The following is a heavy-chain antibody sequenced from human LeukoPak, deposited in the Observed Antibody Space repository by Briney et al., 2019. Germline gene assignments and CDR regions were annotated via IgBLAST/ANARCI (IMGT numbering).Heavy chain of an antibody. CDR1: GFTVSSND. CDR3: ASRRDYGINY. Sequence: GGSLRLSCAASGFTVSSNDMSWVRQAPGKGLEGVSVIYSGGTTYYADSVKGRFTISRDNSKNTLYLQMNSLRADDTAVYYCASRRDYGINYWGQGTLVTVSS. J-gene: IGHJ4*02. V-gene: IGHV3-53*01. CDR2: IYSGGTT. D-gene: IGHD4-17*01.